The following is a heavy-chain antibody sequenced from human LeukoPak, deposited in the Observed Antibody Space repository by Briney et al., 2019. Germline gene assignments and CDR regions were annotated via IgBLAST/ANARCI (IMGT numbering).Heavy chain of an antibody. V-gene: IGHV1-69*04. CDR3: ASSYSSSSVFDY. Sequence: GASVKVSCKASGGTFSSYAISWVRQAPGQGLEWMGRIIPILGIANYAQKFQGRVTITADKSTSTAYMELSSLRSEDTAVYYCASSYSSSSVFDYWGQGTLVTVSS. CDR1: GGTFSSYA. D-gene: IGHD6-6*01. CDR2: IIPILGIA. J-gene: IGHJ4*02.